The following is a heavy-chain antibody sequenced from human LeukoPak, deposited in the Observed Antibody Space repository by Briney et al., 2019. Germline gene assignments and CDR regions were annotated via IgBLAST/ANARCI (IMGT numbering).Heavy chain of an antibody. CDR3: AREPGIAVAGTGFDYYYGMDV. V-gene: IGHV1-46*01. CDR2: INPSGGST. J-gene: IGHJ6*02. D-gene: IGHD6-19*01. CDR1: GYTFTSYY. Sequence: ASVKVSFKASGYTFTSYYMHWVRQAPGQGLEWMGIINPSGGSTSYAQKFQGRVTMTRDTSTSTVYMELSSLRSEDTAVYYCAREPGIAVAGTGFDYYYGMDVWGQGTTVTVSS.